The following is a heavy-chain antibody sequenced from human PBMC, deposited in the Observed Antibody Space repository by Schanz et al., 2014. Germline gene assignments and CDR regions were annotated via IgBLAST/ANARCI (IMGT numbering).Heavy chain of an antibody. CDR2: ITGSGSKT. D-gene: IGHD1-26*01. CDR1: GFSFRKSA. Sequence: EVQLLESGGGLVQPGGSLRLSCAASGFSFRKSAMSWVRQAPGKGLEWVSAITGSGSKTYYADSVKGRFTIARDNSKNTLFLQMDSLRVEDTAVYYCMAMGRSTSHYFDHWGQGTLVTVSS. J-gene: IGHJ4*02. V-gene: IGHV3-23*01. CDR3: MAMGRSTSHYFDH.